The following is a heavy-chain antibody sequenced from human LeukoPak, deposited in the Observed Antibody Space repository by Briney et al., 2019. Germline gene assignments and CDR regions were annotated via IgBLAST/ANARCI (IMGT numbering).Heavy chain of an antibody. D-gene: IGHD1-26*01. J-gene: IGHJ5*02. CDR1: GFTFSTYV. V-gene: IGHV3-33*03. CDR3: VRSDWFDP. CDR2: IWHDGTNK. Sequence: PGGSLRLSCAASGFTFSTYVMHWVRQAPGKGLDWVAIIWHDGTNKYYADSVKGRFTISRDNAKNTLYLQMNSLRAEDTAVYYCVRSDWFDPWGQGTLVTVSS.